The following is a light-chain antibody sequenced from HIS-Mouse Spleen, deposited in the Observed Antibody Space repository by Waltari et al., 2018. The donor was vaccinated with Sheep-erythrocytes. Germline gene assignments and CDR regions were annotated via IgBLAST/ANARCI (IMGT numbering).Light chain of an antibody. Sequence: SYELTQPPSVSVSPGQTARITCSGDALPKKYAYWYQQKSGQAPVLVIYEDSKRPSGNPGRVAGSSAGTMATLTISGAQVEDDADYYCYSTDSSGNHWVFGGGTKLTVL. V-gene: IGLV3-10*01. CDR3: YSTDSSGNHWV. J-gene: IGLJ3*02. CDR2: EDS. CDR1: ALPKKY.